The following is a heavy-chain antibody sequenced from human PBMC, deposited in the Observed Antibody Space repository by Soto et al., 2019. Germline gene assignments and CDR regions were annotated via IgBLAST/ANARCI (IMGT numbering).Heavy chain of an antibody. D-gene: IGHD3-22*01. Sequence: SVKVSCKASGGTFSSYAISWVRQAPGQGLEWMGGIIPIFGTANYAQKFQGRVTITADESTSTAYMELSSLRSEDTAVYYCARINYYDSSGYYLEYFDYWGQGTQVTVSS. CDR1: GGTFSSYA. V-gene: IGHV1-69*13. CDR3: ARINYYDSSGYYLEYFDY. J-gene: IGHJ4*02. CDR2: IIPIFGTA.